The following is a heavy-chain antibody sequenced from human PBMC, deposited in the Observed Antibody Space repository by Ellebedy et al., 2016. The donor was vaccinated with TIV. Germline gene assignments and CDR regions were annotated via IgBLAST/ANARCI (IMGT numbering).Heavy chain of an antibody. CDR3: ARAHTYYFYYMGV. Sequence: ASVKVSCXTSGGSFSSYSVSWVRQAPRQGLEWLGGINCMFGTTTYAQKFQGRITVSTDESTSTAYMELTSLRSDDTAVYYCARAHTYYFYYMGVWGKGTTVTVSS. J-gene: IGHJ6*03. CDR1: GGSFSSYS. CDR2: INCMFGTT. V-gene: IGHV1-69*05.